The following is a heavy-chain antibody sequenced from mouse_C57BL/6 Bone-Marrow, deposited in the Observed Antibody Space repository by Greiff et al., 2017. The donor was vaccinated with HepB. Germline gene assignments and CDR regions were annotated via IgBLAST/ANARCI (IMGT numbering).Heavy chain of an antibody. D-gene: IGHD2-3*01. CDR1: GYSITSGYY. V-gene: IGHV3-6*01. CDR2: ISYDGSN. J-gene: IGHJ2*01. CDR3: ARDGYYPYFDY. Sequence: ESGPGLVKPSQSLSLTCSVTGYSITSGYYWNWIRQFPGNKLEWMGYISYDGSNNYNPSLKNRISNTRDTSKNQFFLKLNSVTTEDTATYYCARDGYYPYFDYWGQGTTLTVSS.